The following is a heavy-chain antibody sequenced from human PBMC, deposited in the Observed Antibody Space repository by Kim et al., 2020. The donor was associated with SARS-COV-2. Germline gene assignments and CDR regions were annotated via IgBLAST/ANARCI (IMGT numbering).Heavy chain of an antibody. CDR3: ARGTDSSSCPLDY. V-gene: IGHV6-1*01. D-gene: IGHD6-13*01. CDR1: GDSVSSNSAA. CDR2: TYYRSKWYN. Sequence: SQTLSLTCAISGDSVSSNSAAWNWIRQSPSRGLEWLGRTYYRSKWYNDYAVSVKSRITINPDTSKNQFFLHLNSVTPEDTAVYYCARGTDSSSCPLDYWGQGTLVTVSS. J-gene: IGHJ4*02.